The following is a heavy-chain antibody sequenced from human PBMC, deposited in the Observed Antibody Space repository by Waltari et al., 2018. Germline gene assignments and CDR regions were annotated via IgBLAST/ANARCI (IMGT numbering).Heavy chain of an antibody. CDR2: IKQDGSEK. V-gene: IGHV3-7*03. J-gene: IGHJ4*02. D-gene: IGHD2-8*01. CDR3: ARDGYCTNGVCFDY. Sequence: EVQLVESGGGLVQPGGSLRLSCAASGFTFSSYWMSWVRQAPGKGLEWVANIKQDGSEKYYVDSVKGRFTISRDNAKNSLYLQMNSLRAEDTAVYYCARDGYCTNGVCFDYWGQGTLVTVSS. CDR1: GFTFSSYW.